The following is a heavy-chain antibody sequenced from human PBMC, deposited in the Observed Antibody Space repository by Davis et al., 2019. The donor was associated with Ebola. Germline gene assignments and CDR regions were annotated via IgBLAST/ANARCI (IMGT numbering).Heavy chain of an antibody. CDR3: ARDGNWNGAEYFDY. CDR1: GGSINSYY. V-gene: IGHV4-39*07. CDR2: IYYSGST. D-gene: IGHD1-1*01. Sequence: SETLSLTCTVSGGSINSYYWSWIRQPPGKGLEWIGSIYYSGSTYYNPSLKSRVTISVDTSKNHFSLKLRSVTAADTAVYYCARDGNWNGAEYFDYWGQGTLVTVSS. J-gene: IGHJ4*02.